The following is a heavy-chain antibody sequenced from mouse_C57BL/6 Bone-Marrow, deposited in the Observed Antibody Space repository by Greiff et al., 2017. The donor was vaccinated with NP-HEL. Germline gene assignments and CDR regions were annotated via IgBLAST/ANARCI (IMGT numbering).Heavy chain of an antibody. CDR1: GYTFTSYW. CDR2: IYPGSGST. D-gene: IGHD5-1*01. J-gene: IGHJ4*01. V-gene: IGHV1-55*01. CDR3: ARTSSVPGYAMDY. Sequence: QVQLQPGAELVKPGASVKMSCKASGYTFTSYWITWVKQRPGQGLEWIGDIYPGSGSTNYNEKFKSKATLTVDTSSSTAYMQLSSLTSEDSAVYYCARTSSVPGYAMDYWGQGTSVTVSS.